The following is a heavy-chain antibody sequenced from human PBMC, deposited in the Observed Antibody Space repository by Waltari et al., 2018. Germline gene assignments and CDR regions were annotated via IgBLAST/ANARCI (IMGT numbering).Heavy chain of an antibody. Sequence: QVQLVQSGAEVKKPGSSVKVSCKASGGTFSSYTISWVRPAPGQGLEWMGRIIPILGIANYAQKFQGRVTITADKSTSTAYMELSSLRSEDTAVYYCARGGSGWSGPHDYWGQGTLVTVSS. CDR2: IIPILGIA. CDR1: GGTFSSYT. CDR3: ARGGSGWSGPHDY. D-gene: IGHD6-19*01. V-gene: IGHV1-69*02. J-gene: IGHJ4*02.